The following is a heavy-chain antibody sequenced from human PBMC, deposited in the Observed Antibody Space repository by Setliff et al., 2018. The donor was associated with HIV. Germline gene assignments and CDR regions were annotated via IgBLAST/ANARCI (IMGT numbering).Heavy chain of an antibody. J-gene: IGHJ4*02. Sequence: LGASVKVSCKTSGYTFTAYYIHWVRQAPGQGLEWMGWINPNSSDTNYAQKFQGRVTMTRDTSISTAYMDLSRLRSDDTAVYYCARRVPPIPSGDLDYWGQGTLVTVSS. D-gene: IGHD4-17*01. CDR1: GYTFTAYY. CDR2: INPNSSDT. CDR3: ARRVPPIPSGDLDY. V-gene: IGHV1-2*03.